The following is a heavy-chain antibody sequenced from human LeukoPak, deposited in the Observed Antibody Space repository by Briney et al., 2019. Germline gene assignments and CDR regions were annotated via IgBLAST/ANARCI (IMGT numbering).Heavy chain of an antibody. Sequence: PSETLSLTCAVSGDSITTYYWTWIRQPPGQALEWIGYIYYTGNTKYNPSLESRVTMSIDTSKNEFSLKIYSVNAADTAVYFCASGSVVTALDQWGQGTLVTVSS. CDR2: IYYTGNT. CDR1: GDSITTYY. J-gene: IGHJ4*02. V-gene: IGHV4-59*01. CDR3: ASGSVVTALDQ. D-gene: IGHD2-21*02.